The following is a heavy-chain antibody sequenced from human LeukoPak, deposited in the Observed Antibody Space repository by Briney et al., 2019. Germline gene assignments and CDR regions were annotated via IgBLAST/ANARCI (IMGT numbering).Heavy chain of an antibody. CDR2: ISGSGGST. J-gene: IGHJ4*02. D-gene: IGHD2-15*01. CDR1: GFTFSSYA. CDR3: ATDIVVVVAATDY. Sequence: GGSLRLSGAASGFTFSSYAMSWVRQAPGKGLEWVSAISGSGGSTYYADSVKGRFTISRDNSKNTLYLQMNSLRAEDTAVYYCATDIVVVVAATDYWGQGTLVTVSS. V-gene: IGHV3-23*01.